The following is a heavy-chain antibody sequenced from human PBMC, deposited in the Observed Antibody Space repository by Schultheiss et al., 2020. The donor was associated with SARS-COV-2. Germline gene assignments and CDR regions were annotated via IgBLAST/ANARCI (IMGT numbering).Heavy chain of an antibody. Sequence: GGSLRLSCAASGFTFSTYTMNWVRQAPGKGLEWVSSISSRGTYIYYADSVKGRFTISRDNAQNTLYLQMNSLRPEDTAVYYCAKDGVPAAMSYYYFYYYMDVWGKGATVTVSS. CDR1: GFTFSTYT. V-gene: IGHV3-21*01. J-gene: IGHJ6*03. D-gene: IGHD2-2*01. CDR2: ISSRGTYI. CDR3: AKDGVPAAMSYYYFYYYMDV.